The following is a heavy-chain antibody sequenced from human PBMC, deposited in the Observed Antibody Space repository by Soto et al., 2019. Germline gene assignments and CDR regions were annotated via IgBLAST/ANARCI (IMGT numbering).Heavy chain of an antibody. Sequence: ASVKVSCKASGYTFTGYYMHCVRQAPGQGLEWMGWINPNSGGTNYAQKFQGWVTMTRDTSISTAYMELSRLRSDDTAVYYCARARYCSSTSCPQPDYYYYYMDVWGKGTTVTVSS. CDR1: GYTFTGYY. CDR3: ARARYCSSTSCPQPDYYYYYMDV. V-gene: IGHV1-2*04. CDR2: INPNSGGT. D-gene: IGHD2-2*01. J-gene: IGHJ6*03.